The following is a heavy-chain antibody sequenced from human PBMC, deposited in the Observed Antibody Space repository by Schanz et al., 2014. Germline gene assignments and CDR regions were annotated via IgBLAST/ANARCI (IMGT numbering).Heavy chain of an antibody. CDR3: ANNWNLDY. V-gene: IGHV3-23*01. J-gene: IGHJ4*02. CDR1: GFTFSSYA. D-gene: IGHD1-20*01. Sequence: EVQLLESGGGLEQPGGSLRLSCAASGFTFSSYAMTWVRQAPGMGLEWVSAISGRDGSTYYADSVRGRFTISRDNSKNPLYLQMNSLRAEDTAVYYCANNWNLDYWGQGTLVTVSS. CDR2: ISGRDGST.